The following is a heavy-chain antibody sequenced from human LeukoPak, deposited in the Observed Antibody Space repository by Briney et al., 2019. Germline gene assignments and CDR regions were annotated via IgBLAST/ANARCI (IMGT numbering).Heavy chain of an antibody. CDR2: ISSSSDTI. CDR1: GFTFSSYS. D-gene: IGHD3-22*01. J-gene: IGHJ3*02. V-gene: IGHV3-48*01. CDR3: AREASSSGYYFSTHAFDI. Sequence: GGSLRLSCAASGFTFSSYSMNWVRQAPGKGLEWVSYISSSSDTIYYADSVKGRFTISRDNAKNSLYLQMNGLRAEDTAVYYCAREASSSGYYFSTHAFDIWGQGTMVTVSS.